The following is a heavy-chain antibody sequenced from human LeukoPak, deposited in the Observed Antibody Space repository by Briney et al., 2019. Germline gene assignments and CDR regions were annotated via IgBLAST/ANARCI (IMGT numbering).Heavy chain of an antibody. CDR2: ISGSGGST. D-gene: IGHD2-21*02. Sequence: GGSLRLSCAASGFTFSSYAMSWVRQAPGKGLEWVSAISGSGGSTYYADSVKGRFTISRDNSKNTLCLQMNSLRAEDTAVYYCAKSPHIVVVTAFDYWGQGTLVTVSS. CDR1: GFTFSSYA. V-gene: IGHV3-23*01. J-gene: IGHJ4*02. CDR3: AKSPHIVVVTAFDY.